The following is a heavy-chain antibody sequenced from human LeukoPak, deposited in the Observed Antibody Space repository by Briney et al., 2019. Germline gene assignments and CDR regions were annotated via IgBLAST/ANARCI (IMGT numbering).Heavy chain of an antibody. D-gene: IGHD3-10*01. J-gene: IGHJ4*02. CDR1: GFTFSSYS. Sequence: GGSLRLSCAASGFTFSSYSMHWVRQAPGKGLEWVAVISYDGSNKYYADSVKGRFTISRDTSKNTLYLQMNSLRAEDTAVYYCAKEKGNYGPGSYPLPFDYWGQGTLVTVSS. CDR3: AKEKGNYGPGSYPLPFDY. V-gene: IGHV3-30*18. CDR2: ISYDGSNK.